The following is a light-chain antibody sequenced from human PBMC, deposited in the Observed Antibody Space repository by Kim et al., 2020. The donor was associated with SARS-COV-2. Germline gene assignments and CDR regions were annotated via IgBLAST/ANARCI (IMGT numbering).Light chain of an antibody. CDR2: AAS. Sequence: SASVGDRVIITCRASQGVSSYLAWYQQKPGKAPKLLIYAASTLQDGVPSSFSGGGSGTEFTLTISSLQPEDFATYYCQQLKTSPFTFGQGTKLEI. V-gene: IGKV1-9*01. CDR3: QQLKTSPFT. J-gene: IGKJ2*01. CDR1: QGVSSY.